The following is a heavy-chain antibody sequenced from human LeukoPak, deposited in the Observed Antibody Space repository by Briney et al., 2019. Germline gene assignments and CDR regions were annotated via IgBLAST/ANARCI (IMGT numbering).Heavy chain of an antibody. CDR1: GYTFTSYG. Sequence: ASVKVSCKASGYTFTSYGISWVRQAPGQGLEWMGWISAYNGNTNYAQKLQGRVTMTTDTSTSTAYMELGSLRSDDTAVYYCGRDLYDILTGPINWFDPWGQGTLVTVSS. D-gene: IGHD3-9*01. CDR2: ISAYNGNT. CDR3: GRDLYDILTGPINWFDP. J-gene: IGHJ5*02. V-gene: IGHV1-18*01.